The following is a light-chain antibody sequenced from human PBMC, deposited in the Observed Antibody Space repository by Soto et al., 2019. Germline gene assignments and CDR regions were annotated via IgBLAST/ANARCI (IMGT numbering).Light chain of an antibody. J-gene: IGKJ1*01. CDR1: QSTSTC. CDR3: QQYITYPYA. V-gene: IGKV1-5*03. Sequence: DIQMTQSPSTLSASVGDRVTITCRASQSTSTCLAWYQQRPGKTPKLLISEASKLESGVPYRFSGSGSGTEFTLTSSSLQPDDFATYYCQQYITYPYAFGQGTKVEI. CDR2: EAS.